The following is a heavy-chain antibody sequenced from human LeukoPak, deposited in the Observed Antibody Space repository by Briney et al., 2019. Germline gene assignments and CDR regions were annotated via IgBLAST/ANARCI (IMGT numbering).Heavy chain of an antibody. CDR3: AKVNLDGGNSDY. CDR1: GFTFSSYG. CDR2: ISYDGSNK. J-gene: IGHJ4*02. Sequence: PGRSLRLSCAASGFTFSSYGMHWVRQAPGKGLEWVAVISYDGSNKYYADSVKGRFTISRDNSKNTLYLQMNSLRAEDTAVYYCAKVNLDGGNSDYWGQGTLVTVSS. V-gene: IGHV3-30*18. D-gene: IGHD4-23*01.